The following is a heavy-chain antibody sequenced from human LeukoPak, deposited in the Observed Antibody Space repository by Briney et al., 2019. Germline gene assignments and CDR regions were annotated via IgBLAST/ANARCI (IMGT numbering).Heavy chain of an antibody. CDR1: GFTFSSYA. D-gene: IGHD3-22*01. J-gene: IGHJ3*02. CDR3: ARDRRAYYYDSSDYFEGAFDI. CDR2: ISSNGGST. Sequence: PGGSLRLSCAASGFTFSSYAMHWVRQAPGKGLEYVSAISSNGGSTYYANSVKGRFTISRDNSKNTLYLQMGSLRAEDMAVYYCARDRRAYYYDSSDYFEGAFDIWGQGTMVTVSS. V-gene: IGHV3-64*01.